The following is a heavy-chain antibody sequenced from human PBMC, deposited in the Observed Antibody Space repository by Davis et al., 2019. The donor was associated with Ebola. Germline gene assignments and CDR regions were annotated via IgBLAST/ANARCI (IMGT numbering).Heavy chain of an antibody. V-gene: IGHV6-1*01. D-gene: IGHD1-26*01. Sequence: PSETLSLTCAISGDSVSGSTGAWNWIRQSPSSGLEWLGRTYYSSKWFNDYAVSVNGRITINPDTSKNQFSLQLNSVTPEDTAVYYCVRGWGQHGMGVWGQGTTVTVSS. CDR2: TYYSSKWFN. CDR1: GDSVSGSTGA. CDR3: VRGWGQHGMGV. J-gene: IGHJ6*02.